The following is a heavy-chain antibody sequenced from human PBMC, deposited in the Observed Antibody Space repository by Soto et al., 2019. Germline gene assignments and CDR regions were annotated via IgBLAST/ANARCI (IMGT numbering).Heavy chain of an antibody. J-gene: IGHJ6*02. CDR1: GYTFRSHG. CDR2: SNGGNGFK. CDR3: ARLSYSDALDV. Sequence: QVQLVQSGAEVRTPGASVKISCKASGYTFRSHGVQWVRQAPGQRLAWVGWSNGGNGFKKYSQEFQDRVTITRDTAASTIYMELHSLTSDDTAVYYCARLSYSDALDVWGQGTTVTVSS. D-gene: IGHD4-17*01. V-gene: IGHV1-3*02.